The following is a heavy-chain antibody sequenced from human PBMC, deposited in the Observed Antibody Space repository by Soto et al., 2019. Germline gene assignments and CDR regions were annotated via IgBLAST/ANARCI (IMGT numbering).Heavy chain of an antibody. CDR3: ARDRSYSSSSPPPYYYYYYGMDV. J-gene: IGHJ6*02. Sequence: ASVKVSCKASGYTFTGYYMHWVRQAPGQGLEWMGWINPNSGGTNYAQKFQGRVTMTRDTSISTVYMELSRLRSDDTAVYYCARDRSYSSSSPPPYYYYYYGMDVWGQGTTVTVSS. CDR1: GYTFTGYY. CDR2: INPNSGGT. D-gene: IGHD6-6*01. V-gene: IGHV1-2*02.